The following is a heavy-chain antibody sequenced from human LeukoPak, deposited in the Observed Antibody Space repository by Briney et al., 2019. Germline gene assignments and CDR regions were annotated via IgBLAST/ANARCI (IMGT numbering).Heavy chain of an antibody. Sequence: SETLSLTCAVYGGSFSGYYWGWIRQPPGKGLEWIGSIYSSGSTYYNPSLKSRVTISVDTSKTQFSLKLSSVTAADTAVYYCASAVAGLFDYWGQGTLVTVSS. CDR2: IYSSGST. J-gene: IGHJ4*02. CDR1: GGSFSGYY. CDR3: ASAVAGLFDY. V-gene: IGHV4-39*01. D-gene: IGHD6-19*01.